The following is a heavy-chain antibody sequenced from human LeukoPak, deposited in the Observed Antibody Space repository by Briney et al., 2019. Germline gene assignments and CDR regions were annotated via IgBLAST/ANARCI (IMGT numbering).Heavy chain of an antibody. CDR2: IIPDLGTT. Sequence: ASVTVSCKASGGTSNSHAISWVRQAPGQGLEWMGRIIPDLGTTNRAQNFQDRVTLTADKSTNTAYMELTSLTSDDTAVYYCATTNDGGGYQWGDFFDFWGQGTLVTVSS. J-gene: IGHJ4*02. D-gene: IGHD3-22*01. V-gene: IGHV1-69*04. CDR1: GGTSNSHA. CDR3: ATTNDGGGYQWGDFFDF.